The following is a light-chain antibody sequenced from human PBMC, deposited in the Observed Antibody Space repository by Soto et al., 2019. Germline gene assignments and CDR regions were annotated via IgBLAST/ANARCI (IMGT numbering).Light chain of an antibody. Sequence: ALTQPPSASGSPGQSVTISCTATTSDVGGYNYVSWYQQHPGKAPKLLIYEVSKRPSGVPDRFSGSKSGNTASLTVSGLQPEDEADYYCTSYAGSNIVFGTGTKVTVL. J-gene: IGLJ1*01. V-gene: IGLV2-8*01. CDR2: EVS. CDR1: TSDVGGYNY. CDR3: TSYAGSNIV.